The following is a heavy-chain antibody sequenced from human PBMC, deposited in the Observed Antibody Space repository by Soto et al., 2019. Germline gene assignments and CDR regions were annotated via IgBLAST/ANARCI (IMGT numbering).Heavy chain of an antibody. Sequence: PGGSLRLSCAASGFTISTYHLNWVRQAPGKGLXWVXXIXXDXRXXXYXXSVRGRFTISRDNAKNSLYLQMTSLRDEDTGVYYCTRDGRRGYDMDVWGQGTTVTVSS. V-gene: IGHV3-48*02. D-gene: IGHD1-26*01. CDR1: GFTISTYH. CDR2: IXXDXRXX. CDR3: TRDGRRGYDMDV. J-gene: IGHJ6*02.